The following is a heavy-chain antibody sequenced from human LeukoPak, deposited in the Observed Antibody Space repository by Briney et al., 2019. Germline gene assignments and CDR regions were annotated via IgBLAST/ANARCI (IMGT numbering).Heavy chain of an antibody. CDR2: MNPNSGNT. CDR3: ARAAAADYYFDY. J-gene: IGHJ4*02. V-gene: IGHV1-8*01. CDR1: GYTFTSYD. D-gene: IGHD6-13*01. Sequence: ASVKVSCKASGYTFTSYDINWVRQATGQGLEGMGWMNPNSGNTGYAQKFQGRVTMTRNTSISTAYMELSSLRSEDTAVYYCARAAAADYYFDYWGQGTLVTVSS.